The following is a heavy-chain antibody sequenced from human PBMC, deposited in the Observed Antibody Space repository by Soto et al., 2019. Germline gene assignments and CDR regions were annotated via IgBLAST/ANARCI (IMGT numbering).Heavy chain of an antibody. J-gene: IGHJ4*02. D-gene: IGHD3-10*01. CDR2: ISGTGDSS. CDR3: AKDNGNYGSGSFSH. Sequence: EVQLLESGGGLVQPGGSLRLSCAASGFTFGSYAMSWVRQAPGKGLECVSLISGTGDSSEYANSVKGRFTISRDYSKTTVFLQMNSLRAEDPAVYFCAKDNGNYGSGSFSHWGQGTLVTVSS. CDR1: GFTFGSYA. V-gene: IGHV3-23*01.